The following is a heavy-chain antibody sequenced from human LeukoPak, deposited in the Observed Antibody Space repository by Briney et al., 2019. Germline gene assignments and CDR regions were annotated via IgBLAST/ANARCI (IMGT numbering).Heavy chain of an antibody. J-gene: IGHJ4*02. CDR1: GYPISSGYY. V-gene: IGHV4-38-2*02. CDR2: IYHSGST. Sequence: PSETLSLTCTVSGYPISSGYYWGWIRQPPGKGLEWIGSIYHSGSTYYNPSLKSRVTISVDTSKNQFSLKLSSVTAADTAVYYCARDLVVAATPDYWGQGTLVTVSS. CDR3: ARDLVVAATPDY. D-gene: IGHD2-15*01.